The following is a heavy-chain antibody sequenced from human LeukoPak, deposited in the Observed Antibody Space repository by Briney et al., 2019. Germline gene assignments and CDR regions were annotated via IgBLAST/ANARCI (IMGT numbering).Heavy chain of an antibody. J-gene: IGHJ5*02. CDR2: ITVNTFTT. D-gene: IGHD3-22*01. CDR1: GFTFSSYS. CDR3: AKTHYYYDTSGRPRLWFDP. Sequence: PGGSLRLSCAASGFTFSSYSMNWVRQAPGKGLEWVSVITVNTFTTYYADSVKGRFTLSRDNSKNTLYLQMNSLRAEDTAIYYCAKTHYYYDTSGRPRLWFDPWGQGTLVTVSS. V-gene: IGHV3-23*01.